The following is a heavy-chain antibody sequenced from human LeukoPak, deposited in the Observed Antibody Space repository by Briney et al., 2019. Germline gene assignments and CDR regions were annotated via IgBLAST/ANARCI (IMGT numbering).Heavy chain of an antibody. Sequence: GASVKVSCKASGYTFTSYDINWVRQAPGQGLEWMGWISAYNGNTNYVQKFQGRVTMTTDISTSTAYMELRSLRSDDTAVFYCVRDLGVDTSMIFFDYWGQGTRVTVSS. J-gene: IGHJ4*02. CDR2: ISAYNGNT. V-gene: IGHV1-18*01. D-gene: IGHD5-18*01. CDR1: GYTFTSYD. CDR3: VRDLGVDTSMIFFDY.